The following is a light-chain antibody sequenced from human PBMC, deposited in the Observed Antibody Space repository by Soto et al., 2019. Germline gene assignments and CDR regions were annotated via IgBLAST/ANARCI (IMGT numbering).Light chain of an antibody. CDR2: GAS. J-gene: IGKJ1*01. CDR3: HQENNGWT. CDR1: QSVSNN. V-gene: IGKV3-15*01. Sequence: EIVMTQSPATLSVSPGERATLSCRASQSVSNNLAWYQKKPGQAHRLLIYGASTRATGIPARFSGSGSGTECTLTSSSLQSDDSAFYYCHQENNGWTFGQGTRVDIK.